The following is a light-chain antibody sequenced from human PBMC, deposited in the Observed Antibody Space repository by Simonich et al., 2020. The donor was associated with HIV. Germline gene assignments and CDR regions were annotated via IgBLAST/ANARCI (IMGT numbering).Light chain of an antibody. CDR2: CAS. J-gene: IGKJ4*01. CDR3: QQYYSTPLT. V-gene: IGKV4-1*01. Sequence: DIVMTQSPDSLAVSLGERATINCKSSQSVLYSSNNKNDLAWYQQKPGQPPNLLIYCASTRESGVPDRFRGSGSRTDFTLTISSLQAEDVAVYYCQQYYSTPLTFGGGTKVEIK. CDR1: QSVLYSSNNKND.